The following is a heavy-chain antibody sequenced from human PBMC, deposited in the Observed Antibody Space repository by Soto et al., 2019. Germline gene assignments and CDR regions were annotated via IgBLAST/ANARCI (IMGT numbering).Heavy chain of an antibody. V-gene: IGHV3-21*01. CDR1: GFAFSNYA. CDR2: ISGGSDFI. D-gene: IGHD6-19*01. CDR3: ARDLLSGANYYAY. J-gene: IGHJ4*02. Sequence: EVQLVESGGGLVKPGGSLRLSCEASGFAFSNYAMNWVRQAPGKGLECVSSISGGSDFIYYTDSVKGRFTISRDNAKNTLYLQMTGLGGDDTAVYYCARDLLSGANYYAYWGQGTLVTVSS.